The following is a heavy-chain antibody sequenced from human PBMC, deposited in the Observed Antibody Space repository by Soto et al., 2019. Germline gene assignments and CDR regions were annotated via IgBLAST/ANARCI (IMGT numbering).Heavy chain of an antibody. CDR1: GFTFSSYG. J-gene: IGHJ4*02. CDR3: ARSGDNYNLLDY. Sequence: GGSLRLSCAASGFTFSSYGRSWIRQAPGKGLEWLSYSSDSGTFTRYADSVKGRFSISRDNAKNSLYLQINSLTGEDTAIYYCARSGDNYNLLDYWGQGTPVTVSS. CDR2: SSDSGTFT. D-gene: IGHD1-1*01. V-gene: IGHV3-11*06.